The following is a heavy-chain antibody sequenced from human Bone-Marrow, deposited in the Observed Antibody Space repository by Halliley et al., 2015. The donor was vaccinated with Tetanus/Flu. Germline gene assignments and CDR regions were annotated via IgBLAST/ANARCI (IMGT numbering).Heavy chain of an antibody. V-gene: IGHV3-30-3*01. Sequence: SLRLSCAASGFTFNSYAMHWVRQAPGKGLEWVAVISYDESGQYYADSVKGRFTISRDNSKNTLYLQMNSLRAEDTAVYYCARVRWEWSLPYCFGSGGQGTLVAASS. CDR2: ISYDESGQ. D-gene: IGHD3-3*01. CDR3: ARVRWEWSLPYCFGS. CDR1: GFTFNSYA. J-gene: IGHJ4*02.